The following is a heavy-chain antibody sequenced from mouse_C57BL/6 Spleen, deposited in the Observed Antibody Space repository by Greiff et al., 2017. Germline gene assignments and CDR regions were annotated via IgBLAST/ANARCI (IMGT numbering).Heavy chain of an antibody. CDR3: ARGDYGDDGGAWFAY. Sequence: QVQLQQSGAELVMPGASVKLSCKASGYTFTSYWMHWVKQRPGQGLEWIGEIDPSDSYTNYNQKFKGKSTLTVDKSSSTAYMQLSSLTSEDSAVYYCARGDYGDDGGAWFAYWGQGTLVTVSA. V-gene: IGHV1-69*01. J-gene: IGHJ3*01. D-gene: IGHD2-2*01. CDR2: IDPSDSYT. CDR1: GYTFTSYW.